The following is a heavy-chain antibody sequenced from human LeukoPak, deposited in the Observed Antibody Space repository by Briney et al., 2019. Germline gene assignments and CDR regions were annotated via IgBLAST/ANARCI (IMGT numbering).Heavy chain of an antibody. V-gene: IGHV1-2*02. J-gene: IGHJ6*03. D-gene: IGHD2-2*01. CDR1: GYTFTGYY. Sequence: ASVKVSCKASGYTFTGYYMHWVRQAPGQGLEWMGWINPNSGGTNYAQKFQGRVTMTRDTSISTAYMELSRLRSDDTAVYYCANLGYCCSTSCSLGYYYYYMDVWGKGTTVTVSS. CDR2: INPNSGGT. CDR3: ANLGYCCSTSCSLGYYYYYMDV.